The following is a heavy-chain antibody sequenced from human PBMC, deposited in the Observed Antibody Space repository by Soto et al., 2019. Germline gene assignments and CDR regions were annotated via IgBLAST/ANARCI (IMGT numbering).Heavy chain of an antibody. V-gene: IGHV4-34*01. CDR3: ARGRHAILERRLRYYYYGMDV. J-gene: IGHJ6*02. CDR1: GGSFSGYY. Sequence: SSETLSLTCAVYGGSFSGYYWSWIRQPPGKGLEWIGEINHSGSTNYNPSLKSRVTISVDTSKNQFSLKLSSVTAADTAVYYCARGRHAILERRLRYYYYGMDVWGQGTTVTVSS. D-gene: IGHD3-3*01. CDR2: INHSGST.